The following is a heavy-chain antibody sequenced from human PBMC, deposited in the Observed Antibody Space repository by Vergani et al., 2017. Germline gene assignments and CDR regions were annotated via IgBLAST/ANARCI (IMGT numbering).Heavy chain of an antibody. CDR3: ASLTGTTLLFDY. V-gene: IGHV3-66*01. D-gene: IGHD1-7*01. Sequence: EVQLVESGGGLVQSGGSLRLSCAASGFTVSSNYMSWVRQAPGKGLEWVSVIYSGGSTYYADSVKGRFTISRDNSKNTLYLQMNSLRAEDTAVYYCASLTGTTLLFDYWGQGTLVTVSS. J-gene: IGHJ4*02. CDR2: IYSGGST. CDR1: GFTVSSNY.